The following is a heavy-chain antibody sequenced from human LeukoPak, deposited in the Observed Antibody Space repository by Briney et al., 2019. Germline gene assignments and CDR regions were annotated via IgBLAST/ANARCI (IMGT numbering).Heavy chain of an antibody. CDR2: ISSISSYI. Sequence: PGGSLRLSCAASGFTFSSYSMNWVRQAPGKGLEWVSSISSISSYIYYADSVKGRFTISRDNAKNSLYLQMNRLRAEDTAVYYCARGVRKYYDILTGYYTQAYYFDYWGQGTLVTVSS. CDR3: ARGVRKYYDILTGYYTQAYYFDY. D-gene: IGHD3-9*01. V-gene: IGHV3-21*01. CDR1: GFTFSSYS. J-gene: IGHJ4*02.